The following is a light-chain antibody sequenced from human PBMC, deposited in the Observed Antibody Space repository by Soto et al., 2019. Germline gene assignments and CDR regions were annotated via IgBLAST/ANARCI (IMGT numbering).Light chain of an antibody. CDR2: DAS. CDR1: HDIRYH. J-gene: IGKJ4*01. V-gene: IGKV1-33*01. CDR3: QQYDNLPLT. Sequence: DIQMTQSPSSLSASVGARVTITCQASHDIRYHLNWYQQKPGKAPQLLIYDASNLETGVPSRFSGSGSGTDFSFTISSLQPEDITTYYCQQYDNLPLTFGGGTKVDIK.